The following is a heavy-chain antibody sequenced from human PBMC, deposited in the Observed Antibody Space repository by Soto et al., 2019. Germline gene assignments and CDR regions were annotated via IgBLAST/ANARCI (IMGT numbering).Heavy chain of an antibody. CDR3: ARDAHSAYYYYGMDV. D-gene: IGHD2-15*01. V-gene: IGHV3-7*03. CDR1: GFTFSSYW. Sequence: RRLSCAASGFTFSSYWMSWVRQAPGKGLEWVANIKQDGSEKYYVDSVKGRFTISRDNAKNSLYLQMNSLRAEDTAVYYCARDAHSAYYYYGMDVWGQGTTVTVSS. J-gene: IGHJ6*02. CDR2: IKQDGSEK.